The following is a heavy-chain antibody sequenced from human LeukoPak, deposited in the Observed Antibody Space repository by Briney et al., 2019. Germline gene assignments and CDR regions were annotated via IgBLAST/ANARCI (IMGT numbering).Heavy chain of an antibody. Sequence: PGGSLRLSCAASGFTFSSYGMHRVRQAPGKGLEWVAVISYDGSNKYYADSVKGRFTISRDNSKNTLYLQMNSLRAEDTAVYYCAKDESSTSFPGPLSYYYGMDVWGQGTTVTVSS. D-gene: IGHD2-2*01. CDR3: AKDESSTSFPGPLSYYYGMDV. V-gene: IGHV3-30*18. CDR1: GFTFSSYG. J-gene: IGHJ6*02. CDR2: ISYDGSNK.